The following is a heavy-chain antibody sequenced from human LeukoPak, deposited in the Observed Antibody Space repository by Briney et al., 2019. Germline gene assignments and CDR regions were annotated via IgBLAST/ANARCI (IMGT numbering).Heavy chain of an antibody. D-gene: IGHD4-11*01. J-gene: IGHJ3*02. CDR2: INPNSGGT. CDR1: GYTFTGYY. Sequence: ASVKVSCTASGYTFTGYYMHWVRQAPGQGLEWMGWINPNSGGTDYAQKFQGRVTMTRDTSISTAYMELSRLRSDDTAVYYCARVGLQTGDDAFDIWGQGTMVTVSS. V-gene: IGHV1-2*02. CDR3: ARVGLQTGDDAFDI.